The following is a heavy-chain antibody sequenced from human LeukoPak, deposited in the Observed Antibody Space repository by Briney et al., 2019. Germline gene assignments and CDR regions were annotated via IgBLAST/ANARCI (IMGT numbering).Heavy chain of an antibody. J-gene: IGHJ4*02. D-gene: IGHD1-26*01. CDR2: ISYDGSNK. V-gene: IGHV3-30*04. CDR3: ARDLEEVGAIASY. CDR1: GFTFSSYA. Sequence: GRSLRLSCAASGFTFSSYAMHWVRQAPGKGLEWVAVISYDGSNKYYADSVKGRFTISRDNSKNTLYLQMNSLRAEDTAVYYCARDLEEVGAIASYWGQGTLVTVSS.